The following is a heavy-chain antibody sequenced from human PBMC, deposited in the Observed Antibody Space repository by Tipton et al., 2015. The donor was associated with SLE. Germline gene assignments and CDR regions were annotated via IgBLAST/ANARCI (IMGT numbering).Heavy chain of an antibody. Sequence: SLRLSCAASGFSFSSYEMNWVRQAPGKGLEWVAYISSSGTTIYYADSVKGRFTISRDNAKNSLYLQMNSLRAEDTAVYYCARENGRAFDYWGQGTLVTVSS. CDR2: ISSSGTTI. CDR3: ARENGRAFDY. J-gene: IGHJ4*02. D-gene: IGHD1-26*01. CDR1: GFSFSSYE. V-gene: IGHV3-48*03.